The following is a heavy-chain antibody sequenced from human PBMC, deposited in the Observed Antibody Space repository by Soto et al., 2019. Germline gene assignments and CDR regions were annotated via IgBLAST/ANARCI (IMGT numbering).Heavy chain of an antibody. CDR2: IKSKTDGGTT. Sequence: EVQLVESGGGLVKPGGSLRLSCAASGFTFSNAWMNWVRQAPGKGLEWVGRIKSKTDGGTTDYAAPVKGRFTISRDDSKNTLYLQMNSLKTEDTAVYYYTTDGLPAGPDPNWFDPWGQGTLVTVSS. V-gene: IGHV3-15*07. CDR1: GFTFSNAW. CDR3: TTDGLPAGPDPNWFDP. D-gene: IGHD2-15*01. J-gene: IGHJ5*02.